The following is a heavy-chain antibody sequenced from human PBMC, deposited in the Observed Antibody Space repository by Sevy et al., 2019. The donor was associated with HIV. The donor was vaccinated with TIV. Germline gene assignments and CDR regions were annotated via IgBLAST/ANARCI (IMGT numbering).Heavy chain of an antibody. Sequence: GGSLRLSCAASGFTFSSYWMSWVRQAPGKGLEWVANIKQDGSEKYYVDSVKGRFTISRDNAKNSLYLQMNSLRAEDTAVYYCARGRGIVVVPATDYWGQGTLVTVSS. CDR3: ARGRGIVVVPATDY. CDR1: GFTFSSYW. CDR2: IKQDGSEK. D-gene: IGHD2-2*01. J-gene: IGHJ4*02. V-gene: IGHV3-7*01.